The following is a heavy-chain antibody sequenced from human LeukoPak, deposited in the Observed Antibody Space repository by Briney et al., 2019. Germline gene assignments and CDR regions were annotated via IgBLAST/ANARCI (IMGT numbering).Heavy chain of an antibody. J-gene: IGHJ4*02. D-gene: IGHD5-18*01. V-gene: IGHV4-4*07. CDR3: ASCFVDTAMVMFDY. CDR2: IYTSGST. Sequence: PSETLSLTCTVSGGSISSYSWSWIRQPAGKGLEWIGRIYTSGSTKYNPSLTSRVTMSVDTSKNQFSLKLRSVTAADTAVYYCASCFVDTAMVMFDYWGQGTLVTVSS. CDR1: GGSISSYS.